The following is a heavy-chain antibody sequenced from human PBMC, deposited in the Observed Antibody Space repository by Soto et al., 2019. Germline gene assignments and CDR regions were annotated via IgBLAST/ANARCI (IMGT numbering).Heavy chain of an antibody. D-gene: IGHD3-3*01. V-gene: IGHV4-4*07. J-gene: IGHJ4*02. CDR2: VFTSGTT. CDR1: DGSISTDY. CDR3: ARDNSRFWGGYSDS. Sequence: SETLSLTCTVSDGSISTDYWSWIRQPAGKELEWIGHVFTSGTTNYTPSLKSRVSMSLDTAKNQFSLKLRSVTAADTAVYYCARDNSRFWGGYSDSWGQGKLVTVSS.